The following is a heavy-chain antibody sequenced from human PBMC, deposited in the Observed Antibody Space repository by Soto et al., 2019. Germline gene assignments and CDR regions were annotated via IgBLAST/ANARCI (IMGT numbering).Heavy chain of an antibody. J-gene: IGHJ6*02. Sequence: SVKVSCKASGFTFTSSAVQWVRQARGQRLEWIGWIVVGSGNTNYAQKFQERVTITRDMSTSTAYMELSSLRSEDTAVYYCAADLGVTMIVVVPTGMDVWGQGTTVTVLL. V-gene: IGHV1-58*01. CDR1: GFTFTSSA. CDR2: IVVGSGNT. CDR3: AADLGVTMIVVVPTGMDV. D-gene: IGHD3-22*01.